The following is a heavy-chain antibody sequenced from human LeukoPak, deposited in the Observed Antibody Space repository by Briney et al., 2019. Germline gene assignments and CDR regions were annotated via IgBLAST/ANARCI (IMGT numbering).Heavy chain of an antibody. CDR1: GFTFSDYY. Sequence: KPGGSLRLSCAASGFTFSDYYMSWIRQAPGKGLEWVSYISSSGSTIYYADSVKGRFTISRDNAKNSLYLQMNSLRAEDTAVYYCARDFSDSSGYYYFSLDYWGQGTLVTVSS. J-gene: IGHJ4*02. D-gene: IGHD3-22*01. CDR3: ARDFSDSSGYYYFSLDY. CDR2: ISSSGSTI. V-gene: IGHV3-11*04.